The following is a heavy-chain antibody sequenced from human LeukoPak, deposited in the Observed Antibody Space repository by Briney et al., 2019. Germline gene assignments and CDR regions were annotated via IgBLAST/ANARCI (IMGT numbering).Heavy chain of an antibody. CDR1: GGSISSYY. CDR3: ARGFDSKSTYFDY. Sequence: SETLSLTCTVSGGSISSYYWNWIRQPPGKGLEWIGYISYSGSNNYNPSLKSRVTISLDTSKNQFSLKVRSVTAADTAVYYCARGFDSKSTYFDYWGQGTLVTVSS. J-gene: IGHJ4*02. D-gene: IGHD5-12*01. V-gene: IGHV4-59*01. CDR2: ISYSGSN.